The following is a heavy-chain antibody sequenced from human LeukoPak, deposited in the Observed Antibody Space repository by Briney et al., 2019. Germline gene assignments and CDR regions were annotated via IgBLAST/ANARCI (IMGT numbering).Heavy chain of an antibody. V-gene: IGHV4-30-2*01. D-gene: IGHD3-22*01. Sequence: SETLSLTCAVSGGSISSGGYSWSWIRQPPGKGLEWIGYIYHSGSTYYNPSLKSRVTISVDRSKNQFSLKLSSVTAADTAVYYCASYNYYDSSGYSAHAFDIWGQGTMVTVSS. CDR1: GGSISSGGYS. J-gene: IGHJ3*02. CDR3: ASYNYYDSSGYSAHAFDI. CDR2: IYHSGST.